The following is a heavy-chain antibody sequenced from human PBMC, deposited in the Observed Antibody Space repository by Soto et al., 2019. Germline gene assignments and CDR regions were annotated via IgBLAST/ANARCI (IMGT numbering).Heavy chain of an antibody. CDR2: LNPNSGDT. CDR3: AREGAVTGTQAVGP. Sequence: QGQLMQSVAEVRKPGASVRLSCKASGYTFNIYYIHWVRRAPGHGTEWMEWLNPNSGDTLYSQQFQGSVTMTRDTSMNTVYMDLTGLTSGDTAVYYCAREGAVTGTQAVGPWGQGSQVTVSS. V-gene: IGHV1-2*02. CDR1: GYTFNIYY. J-gene: IGHJ5*02. D-gene: IGHD6-19*01.